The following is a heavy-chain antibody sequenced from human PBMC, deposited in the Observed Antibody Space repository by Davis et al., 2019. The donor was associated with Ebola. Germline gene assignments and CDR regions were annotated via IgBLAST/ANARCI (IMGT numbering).Heavy chain of an antibody. CDR3: ARLPRGRYCSSTSCYMGYYYYYGMDV. CDR2: ISQSGST. D-gene: IGHD2-2*02. Sequence: MPSETLSLTCAVSGDSISSSNWWRWVRQPPGKGLEWIGEISQSGSTNYNPSLKSRVTISVDKSKNQFSLKLSSVTAADTAVYYCARLPRGRYCSSTSCYMGYYYYYGMDVWGQGTTVTVSS. CDR1: GDSISSSNW. J-gene: IGHJ6*02. V-gene: IGHV4-4*02.